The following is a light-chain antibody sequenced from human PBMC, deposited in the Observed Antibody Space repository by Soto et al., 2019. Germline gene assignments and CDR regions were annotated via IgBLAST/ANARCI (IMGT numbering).Light chain of an antibody. CDR1: QSVSSN. J-gene: IGKJ4*01. CDR3: QQYNNWPPLT. Sequence: ELVMTQSPATLSVSPGERATLSCRASQSVSSNLAWYQQKPGQAPRLLIYGASTRATGIPARFSGSGSGTEFTPTISSLQSEDFAVYYCQQYNNWPPLTFGGGTKVEIK. V-gene: IGKV3-15*01. CDR2: GAS.